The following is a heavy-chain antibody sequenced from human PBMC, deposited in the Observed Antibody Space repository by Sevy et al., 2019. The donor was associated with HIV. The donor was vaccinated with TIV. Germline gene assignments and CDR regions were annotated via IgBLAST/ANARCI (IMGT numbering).Heavy chain of an antibody. Sequence: SETLSLTYTVSGGSVSSGSYYWSWIRQPPGKGLEWIGYIYYSGSTNYNPSLKSRVTISVDTSKNQFSLKLSSVTAADTAVYYCARDRKTVRIYYYYGMDVWGQGTTVTVSS. J-gene: IGHJ6*02. CDR3: ARDRKTVRIYYYYGMDV. CDR2: IYYSGST. D-gene: IGHD4-17*01. V-gene: IGHV4-61*01. CDR1: GGSVSSGSYY.